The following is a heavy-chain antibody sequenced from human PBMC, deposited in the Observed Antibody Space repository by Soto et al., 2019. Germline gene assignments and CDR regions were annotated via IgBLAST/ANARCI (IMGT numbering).Heavy chain of an antibody. CDR2: INGDGSST. Sequence: EVQLVESGGGLVQPGGSLRLSCVASGFTFSNYWIPWVRQAPGKGLVWVSRINGDGSSTNYADSVKGQFTISRDNAKNTVYLQMNSLRVEDTAVYYCARGARNYYYFDCWGQGTLVTVSS. CDR1: GFTFSNYW. D-gene: IGHD1-7*01. CDR3: ARGARNYYYFDC. J-gene: IGHJ4*02. V-gene: IGHV3-74*01.